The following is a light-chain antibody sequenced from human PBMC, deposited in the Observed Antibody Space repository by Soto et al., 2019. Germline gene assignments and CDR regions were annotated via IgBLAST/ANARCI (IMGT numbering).Light chain of an antibody. CDR1: SGDVGAYNY. CDR3: SSHAGSNRV. CDR2: EVS. V-gene: IGLV2-8*01. Sequence: QSVLTQPPSASGSPGQSVTISCTGTSGDVGAYNYVSWYQQHPGKAPKLMIYEVSRRPSGVPDRFSGSKSGNTASLTVSGLQADDEADYYCSSHAGSNRVFGTGTKVTVL. J-gene: IGLJ1*01.